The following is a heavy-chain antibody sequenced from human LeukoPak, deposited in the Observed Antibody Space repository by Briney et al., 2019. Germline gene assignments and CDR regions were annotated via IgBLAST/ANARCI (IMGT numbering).Heavy chain of an antibody. J-gene: IGHJ4*02. CDR3: ARRASGTYSYYFDS. CDR1: GGSISSYY. D-gene: IGHD1-26*01. CDR2: IYYSGST. Sequence: ASETLSLTCTVSGGSISSYYWTWIRQSPGKGLEWIGYIYYSGSTNYNPSLKSRVTISVVTSKNQFSLKLTSVTAADTALYYCARRASGTYSYYFDSWGQGTLVTVSS. V-gene: IGHV4-59*08.